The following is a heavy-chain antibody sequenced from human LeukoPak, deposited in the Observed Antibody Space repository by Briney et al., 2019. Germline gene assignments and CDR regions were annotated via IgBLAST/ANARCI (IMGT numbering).Heavy chain of an antibody. CDR1: GYTFVSYX. J-gene: IGHJ3*02. D-gene: IGHD1-26*01. Sequence: GYTFVSYXXXXXRQXXXQGXXXVGWISAYNGNTYYAQKLQGRVAMTTDTSTSTAYMDLRSLRSDDTAVYYCASGVGATGGALDIWGHGTMITVSS. CDR2: ISAYNGNT. V-gene: IGHV1-18*01. CDR3: ASGVGATGGALDI.